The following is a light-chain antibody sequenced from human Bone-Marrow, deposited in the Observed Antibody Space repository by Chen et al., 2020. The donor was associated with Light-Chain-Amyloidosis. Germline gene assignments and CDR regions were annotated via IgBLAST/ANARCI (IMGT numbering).Light chain of an antibody. V-gene: IGLV1-51*02. CDR2: ENN. CDR3: ATWDSSLTVWM. J-gene: IGLJ3*02. Sequence: QPVLPPPPSASAAAGQKVTISSSGSNSNIGINYVSWYQQLPGTSPKLLLYENNQRPSEIPDRFSGSKSGTSATLGVAGLQTGDEADYYCATWDSSLTVWMFGGGTKLNVL. CDR1: NSNIGINY.